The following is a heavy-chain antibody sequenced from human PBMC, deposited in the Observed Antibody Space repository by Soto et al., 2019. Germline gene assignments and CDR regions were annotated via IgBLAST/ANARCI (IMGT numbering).Heavy chain of an antibody. D-gene: IGHD2-2*02. Sequence: QPGGSLRLSCTASGFTFGDYAMSWVRQAPGKGLEWVSAISGSGGSTYYADSVKGRFTISRDNSKNTLYLQMNSLRAEDTAVYYCAKRQYCSSTSCYTYYYYGMDVWGQGTTVTVSS. CDR3: AKRQYCSSTSCYTYYYYGMDV. CDR1: GFTFGDYA. J-gene: IGHJ6*02. V-gene: IGHV3-23*01. CDR2: ISGSGGST.